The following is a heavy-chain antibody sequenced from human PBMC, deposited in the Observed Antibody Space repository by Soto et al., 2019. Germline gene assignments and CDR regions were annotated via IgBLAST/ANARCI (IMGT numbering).Heavy chain of an antibody. CDR1: GFTFGDYA. Sequence: LRLSCTASGFTFGDYAMSWVRQAPGKGLEWVGFIRSKAYGGTTEYAASVKGRFTISRDDSKSIAYLQMNSLKTEDTAVYYCTRETLSSGYYPHGPFDIWGQGTMVTVSS. V-gene: IGHV3-49*04. D-gene: IGHD3-22*01. CDR3: TRETLSSGYYPHGPFDI. CDR2: IRSKAYGGTT. J-gene: IGHJ3*02.